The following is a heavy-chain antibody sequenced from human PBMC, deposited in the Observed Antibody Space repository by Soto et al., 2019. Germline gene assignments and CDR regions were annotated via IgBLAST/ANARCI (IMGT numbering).Heavy chain of an antibody. CDR2: IYYSGST. D-gene: IGHD6-13*01. Sequence: LSLTCTVSGGSISGGGYYWSWIRHHPGKDLEWIGYIYYSGSTYYNPSLKSRVTISVDTSKNQFSLKLSSVTAADTAVYYCARVIIAAAGTRWFDPWGQGPLVT. V-gene: IGHV4-31*03. J-gene: IGHJ5*02. CDR3: ARVIIAAAGTRWFDP. CDR1: GGSISGGGYY.